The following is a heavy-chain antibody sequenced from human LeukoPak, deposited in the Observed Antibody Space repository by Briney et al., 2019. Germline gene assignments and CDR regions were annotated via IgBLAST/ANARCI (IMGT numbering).Heavy chain of an antibody. CDR1: GFTPSTYS. V-gene: IGHV3-21*01. D-gene: IGHD1-14*01. CDR3: ARGVTTGHYYFDY. Sequence: GGSLRLSSAASGFTPSTYSMNWVRQAPRTGLERVSSISSSSSHIYYADSVKGRFTIPRDNAQNSLYLQMNRLRAEDTAVYYCARGVTTGHYYFDYWGQGTLVTVSS. J-gene: IGHJ4*02. CDR2: ISSSSSHI.